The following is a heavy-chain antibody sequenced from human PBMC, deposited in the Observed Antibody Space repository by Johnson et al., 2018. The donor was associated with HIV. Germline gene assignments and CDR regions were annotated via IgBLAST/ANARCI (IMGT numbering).Heavy chain of an antibody. CDR1: GFTFSNYA. D-gene: IGHD6-19*01. CDR3: ARDLGWLEGTHDAFDI. J-gene: IGHJ3*02. CDR2: ISYDGRNK. Sequence: VQLMESGGGVVQPGRSLRLSCAASGFTFSNYAVHWVRQAPGKGLEWVAIISYDGRNKYYADSVKGRLTISRDNSKNTLYLQMNSLKTEDTAVYYCARDLGWLEGTHDAFDIWGQGTLVTVSS. V-gene: IGHV3-30*04.